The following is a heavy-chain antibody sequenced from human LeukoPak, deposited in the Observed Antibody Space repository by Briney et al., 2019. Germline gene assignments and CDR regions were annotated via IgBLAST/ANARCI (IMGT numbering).Heavy chain of an antibody. Sequence: PSETLSLTCAVSGGSISSGGYSWSWIRQPPGKGLEWIGYIYHSGSTYYNPSLKSRVTISVDRSKNQFSLKLSSVTAADTAVYYCASLGGGSYFDYWGQGTLVTVSS. J-gene: IGHJ4*02. CDR3: ASLGGGSYFDY. D-gene: IGHD1-26*01. CDR2: IYHSGST. CDR1: GGSISSGGYS. V-gene: IGHV4-30-2*01.